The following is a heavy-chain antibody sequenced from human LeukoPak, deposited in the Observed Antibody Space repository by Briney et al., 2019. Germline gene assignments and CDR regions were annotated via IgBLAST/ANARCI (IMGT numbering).Heavy chain of an antibody. CDR2: ISGSGGST. Sequence: GGSLRLSCAASGFTFSSYAMSWVRQAPGKGLEWVSAISGSGGSTYYADSVKGRFTISRDNSKNTLYLQMNSLRAEDTVVYYKPKAAYDILTGLRYYFDYWGQGTPVTVSS. V-gene: IGHV3-23*01. CDR3: PKAAYDILTGLRYYFDY. D-gene: IGHD3-9*01. J-gene: IGHJ4*02. CDR1: GFTFSSYA.